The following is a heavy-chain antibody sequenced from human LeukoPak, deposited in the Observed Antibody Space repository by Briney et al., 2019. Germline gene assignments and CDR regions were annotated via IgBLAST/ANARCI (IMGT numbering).Heavy chain of an antibody. CDR3: ARLVYRGYSYGGWFDP. D-gene: IGHD5-18*01. CDR1: GGSISSSSYY. V-gene: IGHV4-39*01. Sequence: PSETLSLTRTVSGGSISSSSYYWGWIRQPPGKRLEWIGSIYYSGSTYYNPSLKSRVTISVDTSKNQFSLKLSSVTAADTAVYYCARLVYRGYSYGGWFDPWGQGTLVTVSS. CDR2: IYYSGST. J-gene: IGHJ5*02.